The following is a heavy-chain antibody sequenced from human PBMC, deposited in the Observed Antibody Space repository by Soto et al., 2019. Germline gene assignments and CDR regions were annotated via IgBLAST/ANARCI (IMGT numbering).Heavy chain of an antibody. Sequence: PSETLSLTCAVYGGSFSGYYWGWIRQPPGKGLEWIGNIYYSGSASYNPSLKSRVTISVDTSKNQVSLKLSSVTAADTAVYICVSVYPWFGFDYGGQGTLVTFPS. D-gene: IGHD3-10*01. CDR3: VSVYPWFGFDY. CDR1: GGSFSGYY. V-gene: IGHV4-34*01. J-gene: IGHJ4*02. CDR2: IYYSGSA.